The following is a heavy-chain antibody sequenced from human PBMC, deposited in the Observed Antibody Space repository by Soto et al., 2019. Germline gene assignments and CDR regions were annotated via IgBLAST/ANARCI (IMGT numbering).Heavy chain of an antibody. J-gene: IGHJ4*02. CDR1: GFTISSNY. Sequence: PGGSLRLTCAASGFTISSNYMCWVRQGPSKGLEWISVIYSGGSPYTADSVKGQFTISRDNTKNTLYLQMNNLRAEDTAVDYCARGETGIDYWGQGTLVT. V-gene: IGHV3-53*01. CDR3: ARGETGIDY. CDR2: IYSGGSP.